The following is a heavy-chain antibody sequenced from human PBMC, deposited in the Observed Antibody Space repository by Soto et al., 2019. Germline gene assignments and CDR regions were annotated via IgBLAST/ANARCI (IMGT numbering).Heavy chain of an antibody. CDR2: VNWNGGST. CDR1: GFTFVDYG. V-gene: IGHV3-20*04. Sequence: TGGSMRLSCAASGFTFVDYGRSWARQAPGEGLEWVSGVNWNGGSTGYADSVKGRFTISRDNAKNSLYLQMNSLRAEDTAFYYCVRGASLNFDYWGQGTLVTVSS. D-gene: IGHD1-26*01. J-gene: IGHJ4*02. CDR3: VRGASLNFDY.